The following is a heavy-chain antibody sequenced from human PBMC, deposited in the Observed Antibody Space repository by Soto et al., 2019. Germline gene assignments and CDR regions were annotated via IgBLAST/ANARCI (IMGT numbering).Heavy chain of an antibody. CDR1: GFSLSTSGVG. J-gene: IGHJ4*02. D-gene: IGHD6-13*01. Sequence: QITLKESGPTLVKPTQTLTLTCTFSGFSLSTSGVGVGWIRQPPGKALEWLALIYWDDDKRYSPSLKSRLTISKXXSKNQVVLTMTNMDPVDTATYYCAHYAGYRKTVDYWGQGTLVTVSS. V-gene: IGHV2-5*02. CDR3: AHYAGYRKTVDY. CDR2: IYWDDDK.